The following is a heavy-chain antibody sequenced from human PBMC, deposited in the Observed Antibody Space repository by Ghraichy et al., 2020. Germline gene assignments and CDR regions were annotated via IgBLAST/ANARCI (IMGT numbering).Heavy chain of an antibody. D-gene: IGHD1-1*01. CDR2: ISSSSSYT. Sequence: LSLTCAASGFTFSDYYMSWIRQAPGKGLEWVSYISSSSSYTNYADSVKGRFTISRDNAKNSLYLQMNSLRAEDTAVYYCAREKNWQDYWGQGTLVTVSS. CDR3: AREKNWQDY. J-gene: IGHJ4*02. CDR1: GFTFSDYY. V-gene: IGHV3-11*06.